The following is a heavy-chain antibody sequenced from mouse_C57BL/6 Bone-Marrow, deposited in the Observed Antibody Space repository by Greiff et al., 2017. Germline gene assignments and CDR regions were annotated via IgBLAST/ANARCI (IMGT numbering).Heavy chain of an antibody. J-gene: IGHJ1*03. CDR1: GYAFSSSW. CDR2: IYPGDGDT. V-gene: IGHV1-82*01. CDR3: AIWPTVVATPDWYFDV. D-gene: IGHD1-1*01. Sequence: QVQLQQSGPELVKPGASVKISCKASGYAFSSSWMNWVKQRPGKGLEWIGRIYPGDGDTNYNGKFKGKATLTADKYSSTAYISLSSLTSEYSAVYCCAIWPTVVATPDWYFDVWGTGTTVTVSS.